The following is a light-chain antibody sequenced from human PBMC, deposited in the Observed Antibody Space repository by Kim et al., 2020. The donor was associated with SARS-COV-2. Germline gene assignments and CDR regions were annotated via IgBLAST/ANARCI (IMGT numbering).Light chain of an antibody. CDR2: AAS. Sequence: ASLGDKVTITCRASQGISKHLAWYQQKPGKVPKLLIYAASTLQLGVPSRFSGSGSGTDFTLTISSLQPEDVATYYCQKYSSVPWTFGQGTKVDIK. V-gene: IGKV1-27*01. CDR3: QKYSSVPWT. J-gene: IGKJ1*01. CDR1: QGISKH.